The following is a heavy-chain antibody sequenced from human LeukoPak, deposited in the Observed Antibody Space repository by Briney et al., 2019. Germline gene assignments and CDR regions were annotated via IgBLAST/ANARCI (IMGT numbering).Heavy chain of an antibody. CDR2: IYYSGST. J-gene: IGHJ5*02. CDR1: GGSISSGGYY. D-gene: IGHD3-3*01. Sequence: PSETLSLTCTVSGGSISSGGYYWRWIRQHPGKGLEWIGYIYYSGSTYYNPSLKSRVTISVDTSKNQFSLRLSSVTAADTAVYYCARDITIFGVAPQNWFDPWGQGTLVTVSS. V-gene: IGHV4-31*03. CDR3: ARDITIFGVAPQNWFDP.